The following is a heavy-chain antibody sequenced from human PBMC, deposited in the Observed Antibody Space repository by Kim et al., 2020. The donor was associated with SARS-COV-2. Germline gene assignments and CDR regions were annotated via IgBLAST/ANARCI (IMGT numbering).Heavy chain of an antibody. CDR1: GFTFSNYG. CDR2: ISYDGNNQ. V-gene: IGHV3-30*18. J-gene: IGHJ4*02. D-gene: IGHD3-16*01. Sequence: GGSLRLSCAASGFTFSNYGIHWVRQAPGKGLEWVAVISYDGNNQYYADSVKGRFTFSRDNSKNTLYLQMNSLRAEDTAIYYCAKSLVGESYFDYWGQGTLVTVSS. CDR3: AKSLVGESYFDY.